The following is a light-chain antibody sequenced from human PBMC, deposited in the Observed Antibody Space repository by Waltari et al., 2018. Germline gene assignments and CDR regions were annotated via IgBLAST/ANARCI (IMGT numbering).Light chain of an antibody. CDR3: QQSYTTPIT. J-gene: IGKJ4*01. CDR2: SAS. V-gene: IGKV1-39*01. CDR1: QTLTTVSNF. Sequence: DIQMTQSPSSLSASVGDRVTITCRASQTLTTVSNFLNWYQQKPGSAPRLLIYSASSLQSGVPSRFSGSGSGTHFTLTISDLQPEDVATYFCQQSYTTPITFGGGTRV.